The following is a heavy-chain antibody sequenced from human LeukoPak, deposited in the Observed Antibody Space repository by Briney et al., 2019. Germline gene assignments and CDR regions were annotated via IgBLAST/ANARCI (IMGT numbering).Heavy chain of an antibody. CDR1: GFTFSDYY. D-gene: IGHD6-19*01. Sequence: GGSLRLSCAASGFTFSDYYMSWIRQAPGKGLEWVSYISSSGSTIYYADSVKGRFTISRDNAKNSLYLQMNSLRAEDTALYYCARVIREGIAVAGGAFDIWGQGTMVTVSS. J-gene: IGHJ3*02. CDR2: ISSSGSTI. CDR3: ARVIREGIAVAGGAFDI. V-gene: IGHV3-11*01.